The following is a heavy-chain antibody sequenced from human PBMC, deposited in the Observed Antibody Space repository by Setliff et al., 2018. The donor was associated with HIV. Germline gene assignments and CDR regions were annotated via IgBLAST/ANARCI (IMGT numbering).Heavy chain of an antibody. CDR3: ATSGFYDILTGPTPGVFDI. CDR2: INPNRGDT. V-gene: IGHV1-2*06. CDR1: GYTFTGYF. J-gene: IGHJ3*02. D-gene: IGHD3-9*01. Sequence: ASVKVSCKASGYTFTGYFIHWVRQAPGQGLEWMGQINPNRGDTKSHHKFADRLIMSRDTSLTTVYMELTSLRSDDTAVYYCATSGFYDILTGPTPGVFDIWGQGTMVTVS.